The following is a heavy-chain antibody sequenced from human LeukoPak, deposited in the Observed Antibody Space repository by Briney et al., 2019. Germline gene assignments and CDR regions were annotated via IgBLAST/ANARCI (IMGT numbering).Heavy chain of an antibody. D-gene: IGHD3-22*01. J-gene: IGHJ5*02. CDR1: GDSVSSNSAA. Sequence: SQTLSLTCAISGDSVSSNSAAWNWIRQSPSRGLEWLGRTYYRSKWYNDYAVSVKSRLTINPDTSKNQFSLQLNSVTPEDTAVYYCARVYYYDSSGYYYPSGNWFDPWGQGTLVTVSS. CDR2: TYYRSKWYN. V-gene: IGHV6-1*01. CDR3: ARVYYYDSSGYYYPSGNWFDP.